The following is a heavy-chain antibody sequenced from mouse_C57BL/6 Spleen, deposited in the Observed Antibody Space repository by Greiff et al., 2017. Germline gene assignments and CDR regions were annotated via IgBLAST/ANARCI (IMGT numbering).Heavy chain of an antibody. CDR2: ISSGSSTI. J-gene: IGHJ1*03. CDR1: GFTFSDYG. Sequence: EVMLVESGGGLVKPGGSLKLSCAASGFTFSDYGMHWVRQAPEKGLEWVAYISSGSSTIYYADKVKGRVTISRDNAKNTLFLQMTSLRSEDTAMYYCARGAVAGNFDVWCTGTTVTVSS. D-gene: IGHD1-1*01. V-gene: IGHV5-17*01. CDR3: ARGAVAGNFDV.